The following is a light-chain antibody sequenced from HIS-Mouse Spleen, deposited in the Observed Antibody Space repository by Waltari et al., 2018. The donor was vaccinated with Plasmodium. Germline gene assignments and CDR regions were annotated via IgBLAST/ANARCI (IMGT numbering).Light chain of an antibody. CDR1: ALPKNY. CDR2: EDS. Sequence: SYELTQPPSVSVSPGQTARITCSGDALPKNYAYWYQPKSGQAPGLVIYEDSKRPSGIPERFSGSSSGTMATLTISGAQVEDEADYYCYSTDSSGNHRVFGGGTKLTVL. J-gene: IGLJ3*02. CDR3: YSTDSSGNHRV. V-gene: IGLV3-10*01.